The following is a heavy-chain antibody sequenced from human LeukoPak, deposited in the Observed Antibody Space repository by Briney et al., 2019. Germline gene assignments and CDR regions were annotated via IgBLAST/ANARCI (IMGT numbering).Heavy chain of an antibody. V-gene: IGHV4-59*08. Sequence: PSETLSLTCTVSGGSISSYYWSWIRQPPGKGLEWIGYIYYSGSTNYNPSLKSRVTISVDTSKNQFSLKLSSVTAADTAVYYCARHDYYYYYGMDVWGQGTTVTASS. CDR1: GGSISSYY. CDR3: ARHDYYYYYGMDV. J-gene: IGHJ6*02. CDR2: IYYSGST.